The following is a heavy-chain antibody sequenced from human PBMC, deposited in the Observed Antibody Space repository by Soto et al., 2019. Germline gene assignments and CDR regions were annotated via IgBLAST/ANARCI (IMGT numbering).Heavy chain of an antibody. CDR1: GFTFSEYA. V-gene: IGHV3-23*01. D-gene: IGHD3-10*01. CDR3: ARGDRGGSGSPASYYFSGLDV. CDR2: VSANGDIT. Sequence: EVNMLESGGDLVQPGGSLRLSCVASGFTFSEYAMTWVRQAPGKGLDWVSSVSANGDITYYADSVKGRFTISRDNSNNTLLLQMNSLRAEDTALYYCARGDRGGSGSPASYYFSGLDVWGQGTTVIVSS. J-gene: IGHJ6*02.